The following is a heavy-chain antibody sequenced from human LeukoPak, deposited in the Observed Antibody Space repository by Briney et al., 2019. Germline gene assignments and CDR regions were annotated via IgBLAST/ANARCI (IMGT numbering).Heavy chain of an antibody. J-gene: IGHJ3*02. Sequence: GGSLRLSCAASGFTFSSYSMNWVRQAPGKGLEWVSSISSTSSYIYYADSVKGRSTISRDNAKNSLDLQMNSLRVEDTAVYYCARRNDAFDIWGQGTMVTVSS. CDR3: ARRNDAFDI. CDR2: ISSTSSYI. CDR1: GFTFSSYS. V-gene: IGHV3-21*01.